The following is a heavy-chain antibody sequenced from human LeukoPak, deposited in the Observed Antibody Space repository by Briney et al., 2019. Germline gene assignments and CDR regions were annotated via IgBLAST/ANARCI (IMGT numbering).Heavy chain of an antibody. D-gene: IGHD3-10*01. V-gene: IGHV4-34*01. Sequence: KPSETLSLTCGVSGGSFSSHYWTWIRQPPGKGLEWIGEINPRGSTNYNPSLESRVTVSAGTSRNQLSLSLTSVTAADSAVYFCARLSGGEVRGIISNQEAFDIWGLGTMVTVSS. CDR1: GGSFSSHY. J-gene: IGHJ3*02. CDR2: INPRGST. CDR3: ARLSGGEVRGIISNQEAFDI.